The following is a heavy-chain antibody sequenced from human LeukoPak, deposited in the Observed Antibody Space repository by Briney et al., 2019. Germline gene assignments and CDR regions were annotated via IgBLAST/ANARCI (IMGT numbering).Heavy chain of an antibody. D-gene: IGHD2-2*01. CDR3: ARGRVVPAAPPAGY. V-gene: IGHV4-34*01. J-gene: IGHJ4*02. CDR2: INHSGST. Sequence: SETLSLTCAVYGGSFSGYYWSWIRQPPGKGLEWIGEINHSGSTNYNPSLKSRVTISVDTSKNQFSLKLSSVTAVDTAVYYCARGRVVPAAPPAGYWGQGTLVTVSS. CDR1: GGSFSGYY.